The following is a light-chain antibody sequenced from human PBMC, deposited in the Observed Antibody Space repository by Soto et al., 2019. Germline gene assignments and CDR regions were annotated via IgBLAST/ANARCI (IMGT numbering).Light chain of an antibody. CDR3: QQYKSYSPLT. V-gene: IGKV1-5*03. CDR2: KTS. Sequence: DIPMTQSPSTLSASVGDRVTITCRASQNINRWLAWYQQKPGKAPKLLIYKTSTLDSGVPSRFSGSGSGTEFTLTISSLQPDDFASYYCQQYKSYSPLTFGGGTKVDIK. J-gene: IGKJ4*01. CDR1: QNINRW.